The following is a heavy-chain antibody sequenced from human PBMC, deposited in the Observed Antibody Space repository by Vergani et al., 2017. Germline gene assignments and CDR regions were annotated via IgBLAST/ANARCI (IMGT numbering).Heavy chain of an antibody. CDR3: ASWVTQQLVPEGWFDP. J-gene: IGHJ5*02. CDR1: GYSFTSYW. V-gene: IGHV5-10-1*03. D-gene: IGHD6-13*01. Sequence: EVQLVQSGAEVKKPGESLRISCKGSGYSFTSYWISWVRQMPGKGLEWMGRIDPSDSYTNYSPSFQGHVTISADKSISTAYLQWSSLKASDTAMYYCASWVTQQLVPEGWFDPWGQGTLVTVSS. CDR2: IDPSDSYT.